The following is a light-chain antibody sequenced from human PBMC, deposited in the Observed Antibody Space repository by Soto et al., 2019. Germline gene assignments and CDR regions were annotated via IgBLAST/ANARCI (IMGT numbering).Light chain of an antibody. CDR1: QSIGSW. J-gene: IGKJ1*01. CDR2: KAS. Sequence: DIQMTQSPSTLSASVGDRVTISCRASQSIGSWLAWYQQKPGKAPNLLIYKASNLESGVPSRFSGSGSGTEFALTLISLQSDDFASYYCQPYTSPPWTVGQGTKVDIK. V-gene: IGKV1-5*03. CDR3: QPYTSPPWT.